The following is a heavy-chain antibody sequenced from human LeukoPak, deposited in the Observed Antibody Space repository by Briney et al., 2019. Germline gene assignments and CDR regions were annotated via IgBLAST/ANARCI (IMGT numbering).Heavy chain of an antibody. V-gene: IGHV1-18*01. D-gene: IGHD3-22*01. CDR3: ARDSSGFYYVH. Sequence: ASVKVSCKTSGYTFTDFGINWVRQAPGQGLEWMGRFTTYNGNTNYAQKFQGRVTMTTDTSTTTAYLEVRSLRSDDTAVYYCARDSSGFYYVHWGQGTLVTVSS. J-gene: IGHJ4*02. CDR2: FTTYNGNT. CDR1: GYTFTDFG.